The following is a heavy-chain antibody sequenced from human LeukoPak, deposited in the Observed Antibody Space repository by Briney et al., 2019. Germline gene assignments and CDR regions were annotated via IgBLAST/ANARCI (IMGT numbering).Heavy chain of an antibody. J-gene: IGHJ4*02. CDR3: ARQLTLGNFDY. CDR1: GFTFSNHG. Sequence: PGGSLRLSCAASGFTFSNHGMHWVRQAPGKGLEWVALIWFDGSNKYYTDSVKGRFTISRDNSKNTVYLQMNSLRAEDTAVYYCARQLTLGNFDYWGQGTQVTVSS. V-gene: IGHV3-33*01. CDR2: IWFDGSNK. D-gene: IGHD1-14*01.